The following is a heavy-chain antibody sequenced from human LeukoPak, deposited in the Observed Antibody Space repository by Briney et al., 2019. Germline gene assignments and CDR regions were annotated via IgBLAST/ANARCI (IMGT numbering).Heavy chain of an antibody. V-gene: IGHV4-59*08. CDR3: ARTTRYYDSSGCFDF. D-gene: IGHD3-22*01. Sequence: PSETLSLTCTVSGGSISSYYWSWIRQPPGKGLEWIAYIYYSGSTNYNPSLKSRVTISVDTSQNQFSLKLSSVTAADTAVYYCARTTRYYDSSGCFDFWGQGTLVSVSS. CDR1: GGSISSYY. J-gene: IGHJ4*02. CDR2: IYYSGST.